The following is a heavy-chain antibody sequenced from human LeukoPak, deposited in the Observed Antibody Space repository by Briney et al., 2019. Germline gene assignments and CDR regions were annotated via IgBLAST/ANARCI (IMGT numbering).Heavy chain of an antibody. Sequence: SETLSLTCTVSGGSISSYYWSWVRQHPEKGLEWIGYIYYSGTAYYNPSLKSRVTMSVDTSKNQFSLKLDSVTAADTGVYYCARFSNDHGVKFDYWGQGTLVTVSS. V-gene: IGHV4-59*06. CDR1: GGSISSYY. CDR2: IYYSGTA. J-gene: IGHJ4*02. CDR3: ARFSNDHGVKFDY. D-gene: IGHD4-17*01.